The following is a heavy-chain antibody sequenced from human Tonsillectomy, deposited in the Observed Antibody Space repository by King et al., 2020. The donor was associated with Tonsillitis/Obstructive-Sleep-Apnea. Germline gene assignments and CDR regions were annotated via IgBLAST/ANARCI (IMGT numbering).Heavy chain of an antibody. CDR1: GFSFSTHS. V-gene: IGHV3-21*01. J-gene: IGHJ6*03. Sequence: VQLVESGGGLVKPGGSLRLSCAASGFSFSTHSMNWVRQAPGKGLEWVSPISITGSYIYYADSVKGRFTISRDNAENSLYLQMSSLRVEDTAVYYCARDGQTRYYYYMDVWGKGTSVTVSS. CDR2: ISITGSYI. CDR3: ARDGQTRYYYYMDV.